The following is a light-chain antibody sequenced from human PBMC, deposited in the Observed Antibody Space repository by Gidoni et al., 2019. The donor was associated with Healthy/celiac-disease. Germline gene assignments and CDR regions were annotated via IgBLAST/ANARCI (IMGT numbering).Light chain of an antibody. CDR3: QQSYSTLLT. CDR2: AAS. J-gene: IGKJ4*01. CDR1: QSISSY. V-gene: IGKV1-39*01. Sequence: DIQMHQSPSSLSASVGDRVTITCRASQSISSYLNWYQQKPGNAPKLLIYAASSLQSGVPSRFSGSGSGTDFTLTISSLQPEDFATYYCQQSYSTLLTFGGGTKVEIK.